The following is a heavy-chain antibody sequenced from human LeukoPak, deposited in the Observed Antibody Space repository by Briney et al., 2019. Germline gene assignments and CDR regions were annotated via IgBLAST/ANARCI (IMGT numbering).Heavy chain of an antibody. CDR2: INPSGGST. D-gene: IGHD5-18*01. Sequence: ASVKVSCKASVYTFTSYYMHWVRQAPGQGLEWMGIINPSGGSTSYAQKFQGRVTMTRDTSTSTVYMELSSLRSEDTAVYYCARAGCGYGYDYWGQGTLVTVSS. CDR3: ARAGCGYGYDY. J-gene: IGHJ4*02. V-gene: IGHV1-46*01. CDR1: VYTFTSYY.